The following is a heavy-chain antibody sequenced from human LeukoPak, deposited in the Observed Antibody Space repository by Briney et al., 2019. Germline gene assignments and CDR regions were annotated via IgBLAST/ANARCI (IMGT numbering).Heavy chain of an antibody. CDR3: ARGSYDSSGYSPPFDAFDI. CDR2: IYYSGST. J-gene: IGHJ3*02. D-gene: IGHD3-22*01. V-gene: IGHV4-31*03. CDR1: GGSISSGGYY. Sequence: SETLSLTCTVSGGSISSGGYYWSWIRQHPGKGLEWIGYIYYSGSTYYNPSLKSRVTISVDTSKNQFSLKLSSVTAADTAVYYCARGSYDSSGYSPPFDAFDIWGQGTMVTVSS.